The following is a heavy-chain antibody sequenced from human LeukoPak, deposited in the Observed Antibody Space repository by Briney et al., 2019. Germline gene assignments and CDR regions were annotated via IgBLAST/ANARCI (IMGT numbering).Heavy chain of an antibody. J-gene: IGHJ6*02. CDR2: IYYSGST. CDR1: GVSISSYY. D-gene: IGHD3-10*01. V-gene: IGHV4-59*01. CDR3: ARDNMVRGVIYYYYGMDV. Sequence: SETLSLTCTVSGVSISSYYWSWIRQPPGKGLEWIGYIYYSGSTNYNPSLKSRVTISVDTSKNQFSLKLSSVTAADTAVYYCARDNMVRGVIYYYYGMDVWGQGTTVTVSS.